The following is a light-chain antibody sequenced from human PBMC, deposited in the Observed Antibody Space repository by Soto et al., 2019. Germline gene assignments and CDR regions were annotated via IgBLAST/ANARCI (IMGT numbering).Light chain of an antibody. CDR3: LQDYNYPFT. V-gene: IGKV1-6*01. CDR1: QGIRND. CDR2: AAS. J-gene: IGKJ3*01. Sequence: AIQMTQSPSSLSASVGDRVTITCRASQGIRNDLGWYQQKPGKAPKLLIYAASSLQSGVPSRVSGSGSGADFTLTISSLQPEDFATYSCLQDYNYPFTFGPGTKVDIK.